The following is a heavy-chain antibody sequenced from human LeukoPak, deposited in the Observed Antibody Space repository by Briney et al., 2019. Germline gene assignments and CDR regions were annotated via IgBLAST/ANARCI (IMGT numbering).Heavy chain of an antibody. D-gene: IGHD5-24*01. CDR1: GYTFTSYY. J-gene: IGHJ4*02. V-gene: IGHV1-46*01. CDR3: ARVEMVTSMGYYFDY. CDR2: INPSGGST. Sequence: VASVKVSCKASGYTFTSYYMHWVRQAPGQGLEWMGIINPSGGSTSYAQKFQGRVTMTRDTSTSTVYMELSSLRSEDTAVYYCARVEMVTSMGYYFDYWGQGTLVTVSS.